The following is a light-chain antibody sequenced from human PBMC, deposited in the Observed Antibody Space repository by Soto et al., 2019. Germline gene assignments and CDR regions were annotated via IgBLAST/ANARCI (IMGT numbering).Light chain of an antibody. Sequence: DIQMTQSPTSLSASVGDRVTITCRARQGIRNFVAWYQQKPGKAPKLLIYAPSTLQSAFPSRFSGSGSGTDFTLTLNSLQPEDVATYFCQKYSSVPVFGPGT. CDR3: QKYSSVPV. V-gene: IGKV1-27*01. J-gene: IGKJ3*01. CDR1: QGIRNF. CDR2: APS.